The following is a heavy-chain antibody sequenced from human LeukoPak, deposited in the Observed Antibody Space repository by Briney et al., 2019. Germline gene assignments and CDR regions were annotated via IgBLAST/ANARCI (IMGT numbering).Heavy chain of an antibody. CDR2: ISYDGSKG. V-gene: IGHV3-30*04. CDR1: GFTFSSYA. Sequence: GGSLRLSCAGSGFTFSSYAMHWVRQAPGKGLEWVAVISYDGSKGYYADSVKGRFTISRDNSKDTLFLQMSGLRAEDTAMYYCAGRLYDSSGYHFWGQGTLVTVSS. CDR3: AGRLYDSSGYHF. D-gene: IGHD3-22*01. J-gene: IGHJ4*02.